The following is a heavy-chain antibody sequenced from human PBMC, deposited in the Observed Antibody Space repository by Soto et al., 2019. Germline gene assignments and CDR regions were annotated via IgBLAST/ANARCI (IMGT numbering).Heavy chain of an antibody. J-gene: IGHJ5*02. V-gene: IGHV4-30-2*01. CDR3: ARVPTP. CDR1: GGSISSGGYS. CDR2: IYHSGST. Sequence: SETLSLTCAVSGGSISSGGYSWSLIRQPPGKGLEWIGYIYHSGSTYYNPSLKSRVTISVDRSKNQFSLKLNSMTAADTAVYYCARVPTPWGQGTLVTVSS.